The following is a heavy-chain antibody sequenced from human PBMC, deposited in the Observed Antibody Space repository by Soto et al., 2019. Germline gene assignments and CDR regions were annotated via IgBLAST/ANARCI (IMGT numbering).Heavy chain of an antibody. CDR2: ISYSGST. CDR3: ARGLYDP. Sequence: QVQLQESGPGLVKPSQTLSLTCTVSGGSISSGGYSWSWIRQHPGKGLEWIGYISYSGSTYYNPSIKSRVTISVDTSKNQFSLKLSSVTAADTAVYYCARGLYDPWGQGTLVTVSS. V-gene: IGHV4-31*03. J-gene: IGHJ5*02. CDR1: GGSISSGGYS.